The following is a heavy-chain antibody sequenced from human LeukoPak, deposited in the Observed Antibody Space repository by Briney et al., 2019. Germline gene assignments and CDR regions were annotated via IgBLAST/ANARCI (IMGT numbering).Heavy chain of an antibody. V-gene: IGHV3-21*01. D-gene: IGHD3-10*01. CDR1: GFTFDDYA. J-gene: IGHJ4*02. CDR3: ARDLWFGELSVGY. Sequence: GGSLRLSCAASGFTFDDYAMHWVRQAPGKGLEWVSSISSSSSYIYYADSVKGRFTISRDNAKNSLYLQMNSLRAEDTAVYYCARDLWFGELSVGYWGQGTLVTVSS. CDR2: ISSSSSYI.